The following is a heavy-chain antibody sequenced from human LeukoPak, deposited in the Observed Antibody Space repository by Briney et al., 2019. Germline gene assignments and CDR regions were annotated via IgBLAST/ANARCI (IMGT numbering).Heavy chain of an antibody. CDR3: ARDYGSGSFD. V-gene: IGHV4-59*01. J-gene: IGHJ4*02. CDR2: IYYSEST. Sequence: SETLSLTCTVSGGSISSYYWSWIRQPPGKGLEWIGYIYYSESTNYNPSLKSRVTISVDTSKNQFSLKLSSVTAADTAVYYCARDYGSGSFDWGQGTLVTVSS. CDR1: GGSISSYY. D-gene: IGHD3-10*01.